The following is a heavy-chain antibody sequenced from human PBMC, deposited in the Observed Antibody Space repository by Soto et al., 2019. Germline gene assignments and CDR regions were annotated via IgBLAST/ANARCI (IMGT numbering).Heavy chain of an antibody. CDR2: IYPGDSDT. J-gene: IGHJ6*02. V-gene: IGHV5-51*01. CDR3: ARTAAAGKYYYGVDV. Sequence: GASLKISCERSGYSFTSYWFGSDRQMTGKGLEWMGIIYPGDSDTRYSPSFQGQVTISADKSISTAYLQWSSLKASDTAIYYCARTAAAGKYYYGVDVWGQGTTVTVSS. CDR1: GYSFTSYW. D-gene: IGHD6-13*01.